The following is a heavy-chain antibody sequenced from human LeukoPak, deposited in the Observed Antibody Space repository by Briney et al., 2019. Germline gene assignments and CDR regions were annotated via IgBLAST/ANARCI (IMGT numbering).Heavy chain of an antibody. V-gene: IGHV4-34*01. Sequence: TSETLSLTCAVYGGSFSGYYWSWIRQPPGKGLEWIGEINYSGSTNYNPSLKSRVTISVDTSKNQFSLKLSSVTAADTAVYYCARHGDYYGSGSRYWGQGTLVIVSS. J-gene: IGHJ4*02. CDR2: INYSGST. CDR1: GGSFSGYY. CDR3: ARHGDYYGSGSRY. D-gene: IGHD3-10*01.